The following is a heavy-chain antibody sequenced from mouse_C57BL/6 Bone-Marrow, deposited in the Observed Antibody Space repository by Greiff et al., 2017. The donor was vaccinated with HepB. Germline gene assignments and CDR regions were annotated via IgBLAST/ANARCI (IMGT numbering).Heavy chain of an antibody. CDR3: ASDEGLRRFAY. Sequence: EVQLQQSGPELVKPGASVKISCKASGYPLLDYNMNWVKQSHGKSLERMRYINPNNGGTSYNQKFQGKATLTVNKSSSTAYMELRSLTADDSAVYYYASDEGLRRFAYGGQGTRVPVSA. CDR1: GYPLLDYN. D-gene: IGHD2-4*01. J-gene: IGHJ3*01. V-gene: IGHV1-22*01. CDR2: INPNNGGT.